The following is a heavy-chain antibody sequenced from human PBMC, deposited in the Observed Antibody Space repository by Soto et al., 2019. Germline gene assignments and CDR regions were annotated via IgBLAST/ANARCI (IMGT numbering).Heavy chain of an antibody. CDR2: ISSGSGTI. CDR3: ARPEKTTAFYYYAMDV. D-gene: IGHD4-4*01. V-gene: IGHV3-48*02. Sequence: PGGSLRLSCAASGFTFRDFDMYGVRQAPGKGLEWLSYISSGSGTIYYADSVKGRFTISRDNAKNSLYLQMNSLRDEDTAVYYYARPEKTTAFYYYAMDVWGQGTTVTVSS. J-gene: IGHJ6*02. CDR1: GFTFRDFD.